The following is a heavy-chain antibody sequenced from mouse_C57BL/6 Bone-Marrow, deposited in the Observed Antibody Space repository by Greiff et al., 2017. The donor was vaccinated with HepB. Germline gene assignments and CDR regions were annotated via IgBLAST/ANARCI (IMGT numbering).Heavy chain of an antibody. D-gene: IGHD3-2*02. V-gene: IGHV3-6*01. Sequence: DVQLVESGPGLVKPSQSLSLTCSVTGYSITSGYYWNWIRQFPGNKLEWMGYISYDGSNNYNPSLKNRISITRDTSKNQFFLKLNSVTTEDTATYYCQAYFDYWGQGTTLTVSS. J-gene: IGHJ2*01. CDR1: GYSITSGYY. CDR2: ISYDGSN. CDR3: QAYFDY.